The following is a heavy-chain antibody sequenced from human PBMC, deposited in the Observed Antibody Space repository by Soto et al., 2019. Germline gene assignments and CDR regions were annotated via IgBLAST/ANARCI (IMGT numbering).Heavy chain of an antibody. CDR3: ARSPTTVTATGYYGMDV. J-gene: IGHJ6*02. Sequence: GASVKVSCKASGYTFTSYGISWVRQAPGQGLEWMGWISAYNGNTNYAQKLQGRVTMTTDTSTSTAYMELRSLRSDDTAVYYCARSPTTVTATGYYGMDVWGQGTTVTVSS. D-gene: IGHD4-17*01. V-gene: IGHV1-18*01. CDR2: ISAYNGNT. CDR1: GYTFTSYG.